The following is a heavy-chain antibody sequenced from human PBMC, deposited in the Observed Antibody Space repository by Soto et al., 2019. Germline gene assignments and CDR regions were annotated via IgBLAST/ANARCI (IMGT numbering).Heavy chain of an antibody. CDR3: AGGYSSRWYLWFDP. Sequence: PSETLSLTCAVYGGSFSGYYWSWIRQPPGKGLEWIGEINHSGSTNYNPALKIRVTISVETSKKQFSLKLSSVAAADTAVYYCAGGYSSRWYLWFDPWGQGTLVTVSS. V-gene: IGHV4-34*01. CDR1: GGSFSGYY. D-gene: IGHD6-13*01. J-gene: IGHJ5*02. CDR2: INHSGST.